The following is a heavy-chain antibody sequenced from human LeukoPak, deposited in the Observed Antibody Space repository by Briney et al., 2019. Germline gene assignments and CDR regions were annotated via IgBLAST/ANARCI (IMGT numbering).Heavy chain of an antibody. V-gene: IGHV4-59*01. J-gene: IGHJ4*02. CDR3: ARVIDDYGDYYFDY. Sequence: PSETLSLTCTVSGGSISSYYWSWIRQPPGKGLEWIGYIYYSGSTNYNPSLKSRATISVDTSKNQFSLKLSSVTAADTAVYYCARVIDDYGDYYFDYWGQGTLVTVSS. CDR1: GGSISSYY. CDR2: IYYSGST. D-gene: IGHD4-17*01.